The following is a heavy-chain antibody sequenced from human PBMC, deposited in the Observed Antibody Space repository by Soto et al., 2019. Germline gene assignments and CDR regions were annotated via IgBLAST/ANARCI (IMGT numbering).Heavy chain of an antibody. V-gene: IGHV1-69*02. J-gene: IGHJ4*02. D-gene: IGHD3-10*01. CDR2: VNPILSMS. CDR1: GDTFSFYT. CDR3: ATSYGSGYRAFDY. Sequence: QVQLVQSGAELKKPGSSVKVSCKASGDTFSFYTINWVRQAPGLGLEWMGRVNPILSMSNYAQKFQGRVTMTADKSTRAACSEQPRPTSADTDLYYCATSYGSGYRAFDYWGQGALVTVSS.